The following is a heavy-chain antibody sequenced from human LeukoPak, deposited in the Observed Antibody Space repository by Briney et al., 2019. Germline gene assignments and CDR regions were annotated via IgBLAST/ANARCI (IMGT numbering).Heavy chain of an antibody. D-gene: IGHD2-15*01. Sequence: GGSLRLSCAASGFTLSSYNMNWVRQAPGKGLEWVSYISSSGSTIYYADSVKGRFTISRDSSKNTLFLQMNRLRPEDAAVYYCAKAPVTTCRGAFCYPFDYWGLGTLVTVSS. V-gene: IGHV3-48*01. CDR1: GFTLSSYN. CDR3: AKAPVTTCRGAFCYPFDY. CDR2: ISSSGSTI. J-gene: IGHJ4*02.